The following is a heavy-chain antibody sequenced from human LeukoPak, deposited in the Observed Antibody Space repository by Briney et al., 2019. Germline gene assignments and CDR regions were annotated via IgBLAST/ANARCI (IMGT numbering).Heavy chain of an antibody. CDR1: GGSFSGYY. D-gene: IGHD6-13*01. J-gene: IGHJ6*04. CDR2: INHSGST. Sequence: SETLSLTCAVYGGSFSGYYWSWIRQPPGKGLEWIGEINHSGSTNYNPSLKSRVTISVDTSKNQLSLKLSSVTAADTAVYYCHYSSRLRYYYGMDVWGKGTTVTVSS. CDR3: HYSSRLRYYYGMDV. V-gene: IGHV4-34*01.